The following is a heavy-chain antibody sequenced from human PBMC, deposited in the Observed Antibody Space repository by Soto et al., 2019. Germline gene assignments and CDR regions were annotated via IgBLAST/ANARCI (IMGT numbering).Heavy chain of an antibody. CDR3: TGVEPTGWFDP. CDR1: GYSFTDYY. J-gene: IGHJ5*02. Sequence: QVHLVPSGAEVKTPGASVKVSCKASGYSFTDYYMNWVRQAPGQGLEWMGWINTKTGGTNYAQRFHDGVTMTWDTSINTDYRELSRLGSVVTAVYYSTGVEPTGWFDPRGQGIRVTVPS. V-gene: IGHV1-2*02. CDR2: INTKTGGT.